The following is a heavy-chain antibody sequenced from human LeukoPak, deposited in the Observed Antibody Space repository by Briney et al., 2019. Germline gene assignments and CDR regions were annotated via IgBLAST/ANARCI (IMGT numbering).Heavy chain of an antibody. CDR2: ISYDGSNK. V-gene: IGHV3-30*04. Sequence: GRSLRLSCAASGFTFSSYAMHWVRQAPGKGLEWVAVISYDGSNKYYADSVKGRFTISRDNAKNSLYLQMNSLRAEDTAVYYCARGYDFWSGGSSGYMDVWGKGTTVTVSS. CDR1: GFTFSSYA. D-gene: IGHD3-3*01. CDR3: ARGYDFWSGGSSGYMDV. J-gene: IGHJ6*03.